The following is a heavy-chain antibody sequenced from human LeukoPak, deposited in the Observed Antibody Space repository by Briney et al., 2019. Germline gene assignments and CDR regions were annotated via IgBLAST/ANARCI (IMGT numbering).Heavy chain of an antibody. J-gene: IGHJ4*02. CDR1: GGSFSGYY. CDR2: INHSGST. CDR3: ARQSGYYGSGSYSYFDY. D-gene: IGHD3-10*01. V-gene: IGHV4-34*01. Sequence: MPSETLSLTCAVYGGSFSGYYWSWIRQPPGKGLEWIGEINHSGSTNYNPSLKSRATISVDTSKNQFSLKLSSVTATDTAVYYCARQSGYYGSGSYSYFDYWGQGTLVTVSS.